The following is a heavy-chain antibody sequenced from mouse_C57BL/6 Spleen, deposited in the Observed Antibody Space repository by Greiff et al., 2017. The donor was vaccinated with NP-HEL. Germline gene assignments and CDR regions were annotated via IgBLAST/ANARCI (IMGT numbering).Heavy chain of an antibody. CDR2: IYPGDGDT. CDR1: GYAFSSSW. D-gene: IGHD6-1*01. CDR3: ARTPLGAMDY. V-gene: IGHV1-82*01. J-gene: IGHJ4*01. Sequence: VKLVESGPELVKPGASVKISCKASGYAFSSSWMNWVKQRPGKGLEWIGRIYPGDGDTNYNGKFKGKATLTADKSSSTAYMQLSSLTSEDSAVYFCARTPLGAMDYWGQGTSVTVSS.